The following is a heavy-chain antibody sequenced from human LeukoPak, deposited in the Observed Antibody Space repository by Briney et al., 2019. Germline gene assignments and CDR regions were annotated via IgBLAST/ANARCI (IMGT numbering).Heavy chain of an antibody. D-gene: IGHD1-26*01. CDR2: VGNDEKTI. J-gene: IGHJ4*02. CDR3: ARERQMGATPFDY. V-gene: IGHV3-30*04. CDR1: GFTFTGDS. Sequence: GGSLRLSCVASGFTFTGDSMHWVRQAPGKGLEWVAVVGNDEKTIFYADSLKGRFTISRDNSKNTLFLQMNSLRDEDTAVYYCARERQMGATPFDYWGQGSLVTVSS.